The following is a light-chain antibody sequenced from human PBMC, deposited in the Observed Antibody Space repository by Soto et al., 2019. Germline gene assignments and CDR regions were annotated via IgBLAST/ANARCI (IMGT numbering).Light chain of an antibody. J-gene: IGKJ4*01. Sequence: EIVLTQSPATLSLSPGERATLSCRASQSISSHLAWYQQKPGQAPRLLMYDVSNRATDIPARFSGSGSGTDFTLTIITLEPQEFAVYYCQQRLNRPLTFGGRTKVEIK. V-gene: IGKV3-11*01. CDR2: DVS. CDR1: QSISSH. CDR3: QQRLNRPLT.